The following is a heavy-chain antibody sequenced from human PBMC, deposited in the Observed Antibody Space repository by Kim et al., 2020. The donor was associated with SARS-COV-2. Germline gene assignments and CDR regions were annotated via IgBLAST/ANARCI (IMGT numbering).Heavy chain of an antibody. CDR1: GYTFTSYY. D-gene: IGHD1-26*01. Sequence: ASVKVSCKASGYTFTSYYMHWVRQAPGQGLEWMGIINPSGGSTSYAQKFQGRVTMTRDTSTSTVYMELSSLRSEDTAVYYCARDLSRFVDLWGIVGASPLSSGMEVWNRGTKVTVSS. J-gene: IGHJ6*04. CDR2: INPSGGST. V-gene: IGHV1-46*01. CDR3: ARDLSRFVDLWGIVGASPLSSGMEV.